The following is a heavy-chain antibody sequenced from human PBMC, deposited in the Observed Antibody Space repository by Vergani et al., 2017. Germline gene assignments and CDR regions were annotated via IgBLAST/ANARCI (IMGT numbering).Heavy chain of an antibody. CDR2: IHPADSDT. J-gene: IGHJ4*01. D-gene: IGHD3-22*01. CDR3: ARLYGRDSSGSKYFDY. Sequence: EVQLVESGGVVVQPGGSLRLSCAASGFTFDDYTMHWVRQAPGKGLEWMGIIHPADSDTRYSPSVQGQVTISVDKSISTAYLQRSSLRASDSAMYYCARLYGRDSSGSKYFDYWGQGTLVTVAS. V-gene: IGHV5-51*01. CDR1: GFTFDDYT.